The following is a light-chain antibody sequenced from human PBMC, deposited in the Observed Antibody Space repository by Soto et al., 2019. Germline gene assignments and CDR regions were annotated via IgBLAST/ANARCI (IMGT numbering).Light chain of an antibody. CDR1: SSDVGGYNY. Sequence: QSALTQPASVSGSPGQSITISCTGTSSDVGGYNYVSWYQQHPGKAPKLIIFEVSNRPSGVSNRFSGSTSGNTASLTISGLQAEDDADYYCSSYTSSSTHYVFGTGTKVTVL. V-gene: IGLV2-14*01. CDR2: EVS. CDR3: SSYTSSSTHYV. J-gene: IGLJ1*01.